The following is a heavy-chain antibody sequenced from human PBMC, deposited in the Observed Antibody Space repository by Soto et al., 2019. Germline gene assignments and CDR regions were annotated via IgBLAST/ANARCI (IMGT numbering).Heavy chain of an antibody. CDR2: INAGNGNT. CDR3: ARAPLVNCFDP. CDR1: GYTFTTYA. D-gene: IGHD3-10*01. Sequence: QVQLVQSGAEVKKPGASVKVSCKASGYTFTTYAMHWVRQAPGQRLEWMGWINAGNGNTKYSQKLQGRVTITRDTSASTAYMELSSLRSEDTAVYYCARAPLVNCFDPWGQGTLVTVSS. J-gene: IGHJ5*02. V-gene: IGHV1-3*01.